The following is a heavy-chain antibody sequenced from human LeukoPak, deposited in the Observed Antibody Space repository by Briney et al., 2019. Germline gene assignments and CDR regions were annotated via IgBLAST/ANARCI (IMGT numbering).Heavy chain of an antibody. Sequence: PSETLSLTCTVSGGSIGSYYSSWIRQPPGKGLEWIGYIYYSGSTNYNPSLKSRVTISVDTSQNQFSLKLSSVTAADTAVYYCAREGSGYYPLYYFDYWGQGTLVTVSS. CDR1: GGSIGSYY. J-gene: IGHJ4*02. V-gene: IGHV4-59*01. D-gene: IGHD3-22*01. CDR3: AREGSGYYPLYYFDY. CDR2: IYYSGST.